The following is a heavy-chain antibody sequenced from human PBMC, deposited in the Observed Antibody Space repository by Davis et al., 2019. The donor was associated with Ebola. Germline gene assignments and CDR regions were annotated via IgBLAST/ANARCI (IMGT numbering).Heavy chain of an antibody. J-gene: IGHJ4*02. CDR2: VSYDGRHK. Sequence: GESLKISCAASAFTFSLFAMHWVRQAPGKGLQWVAVVSYDGRHKYYADSVKGRFTISRDNSKNTLYLQMNSLRVEDTAVYYCAKIVVVTAIPHFDYWGQGTLVTVSS. CDR3: AKIVVVTAIPHFDY. V-gene: IGHV3-30*18. D-gene: IGHD2-21*02. CDR1: AFTFSLFA.